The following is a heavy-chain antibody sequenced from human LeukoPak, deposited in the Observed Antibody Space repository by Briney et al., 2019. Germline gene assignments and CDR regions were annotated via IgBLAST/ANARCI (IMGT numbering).Heavy chain of an antibody. D-gene: IGHD6-19*01. CDR3: AKGSSSGWYSSYFDY. CDR1: GFTLSSYA. CDR2: IISNSGST. V-gene: IGHV3-23*01. J-gene: IGHJ4*02. Sequence: GGSLRLSCTASGFTLSSYAMIWVRQAPGKGLEWVSAIISNSGSTYYADSVKGRFTISRDNSKNTLYLQMNSLRAEDTAVYFCAKGSSSGWYSSYFDYWGQGTLVTVSS.